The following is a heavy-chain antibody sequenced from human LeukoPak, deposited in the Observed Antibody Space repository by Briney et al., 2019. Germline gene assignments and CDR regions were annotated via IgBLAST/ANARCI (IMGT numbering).Heavy chain of an antibody. CDR3: AGPGAGDLDY. Sequence: PWETLSLTCSIYGGSFGGYYWSWIRQPPGKGLEWIGEINHSGSTNYNPSLKSRVTISVDTSKNHFSLKLSSVTAADTAVYYCAGPGAGDLDYWGQGTLVTVSS. CDR2: INHSGST. CDR1: GGSFGGYY. J-gene: IGHJ4*02. V-gene: IGHV4-34*01. D-gene: IGHD3-10*01.